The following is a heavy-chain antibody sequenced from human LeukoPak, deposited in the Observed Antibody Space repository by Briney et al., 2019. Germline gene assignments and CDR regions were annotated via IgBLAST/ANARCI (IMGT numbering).Heavy chain of an antibody. J-gene: IGHJ6*02. CDR1: GFTFSSYA. CDR2: ISGSGGST. V-gene: IGHV3-23*01. D-gene: IGHD3-22*01. Sequence: GGSLRLPCAASGFTFSSYAMSWVRQAPGKGLEWVSAISGSGGSTYYADSVKGRFTISRDNSKNTLYLQMNSLRAEDTAVYYSAKSVPHYYDSSGYYYDYYYYGMDVWGQGTTVTVSS. CDR3: AKSVPHYYDSSGYYYDYYYYGMDV.